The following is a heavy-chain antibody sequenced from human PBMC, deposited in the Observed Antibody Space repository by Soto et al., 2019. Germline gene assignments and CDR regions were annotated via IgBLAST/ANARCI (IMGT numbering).Heavy chain of an antibody. D-gene: IGHD5-18*01. CDR3: ARGYSYGSYWYFDL. CDR2: ITASNGNT. CDR1: GFTFTGFG. J-gene: IGHJ2*01. Sequence: QLQLVQSGTEVKNPGASVKVSCKASGFTFTGFGITWVRQAPGQGLGWMGWITASNGNTNYAQNLQGRVTMTTDTSTSTAYMELWRLRSDDTAVYYCARGYSYGSYWYFDLWGRGTLVTVSS. V-gene: IGHV1-18*04.